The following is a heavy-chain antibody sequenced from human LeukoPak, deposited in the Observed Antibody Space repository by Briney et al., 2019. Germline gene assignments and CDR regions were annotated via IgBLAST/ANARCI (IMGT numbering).Heavy chain of an antibody. CDR2: IFHTGHT. Sequence: SQSLSLTCAVSGGSISSGDFPWSWIRQPPGKGLGWIGYIFHTGHTSYNPSLKSRVAISVAMSKNQLSLRLTSVTAADTAVYYCARGFYGAGSHFDYWGQGTLVTVSS. CDR3: ARGFYGAGSHFDY. D-gene: IGHD3-10*01. J-gene: IGHJ4*02. V-gene: IGHV4-30-2*01. CDR1: GGSISSGDFP.